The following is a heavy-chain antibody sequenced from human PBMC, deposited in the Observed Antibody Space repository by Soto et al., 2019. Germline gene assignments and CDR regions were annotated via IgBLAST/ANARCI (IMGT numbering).Heavy chain of an antibody. V-gene: IGHV4-59*08. Sequence: QVQLQESGPGLVRPSETLSLTCSVSDGSISGLYWTWVRQSPGKGLEWIGWIYSSGTTNYNPSLKSRVAFSVDTYKNQFSLKLTSVTAADTAIYYSARLRNHYFMDAWGKGTTVAVSS. CDR2: IYSSGTT. CDR1: DGSISGLY. J-gene: IGHJ6*03. CDR3: ARLRNHYFMDA. D-gene: IGHD1-1*01.